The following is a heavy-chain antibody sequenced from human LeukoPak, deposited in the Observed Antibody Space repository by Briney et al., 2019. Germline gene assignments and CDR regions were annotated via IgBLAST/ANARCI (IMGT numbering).Heavy chain of an antibody. Sequence: SGTLSLTCTVSGGSISSSSYYWGWIRQPPGKGLEWIGSIYYSGSTYYNPSLKSRVTISVDTSKNQFSLKLSSVTAADTAVYYCARDFSAAFDIWGQGTMVTVSS. CDR1: GGSISSSSYY. CDR3: ARDFSAAFDI. D-gene: IGHD2/OR15-2a*01. CDR2: IYYSGST. J-gene: IGHJ3*02. V-gene: IGHV4-39*02.